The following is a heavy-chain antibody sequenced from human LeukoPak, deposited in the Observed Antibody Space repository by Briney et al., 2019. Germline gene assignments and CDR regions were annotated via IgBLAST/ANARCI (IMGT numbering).Heavy chain of an antibody. D-gene: IGHD6-6*01. CDR1: GDSISSYY. Sequence: PSETLSLTCTVSGDSISSYYWSWIRQPPGKGLEWIGYIYTSGGTNYIPSLKDRVTISIATSKHQFSLNLRSVTAADSAVYYCARLTRLSTSPDRYYLDYWGQGTLVTVSS. CDR3: ARLTRLSTSPDRYYLDY. CDR2: IYTSGGT. V-gene: IGHV4-4*09. J-gene: IGHJ4*02.